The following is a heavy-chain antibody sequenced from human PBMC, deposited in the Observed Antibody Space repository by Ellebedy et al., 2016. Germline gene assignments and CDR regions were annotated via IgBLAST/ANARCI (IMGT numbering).Heavy chain of an antibody. CDR2: ISSSSSYI. D-gene: IGHD6-6*01. CDR3: ARDSSSPVNYYYYYYMDV. Sequence: GGSLRLXCAASGFTFSSYSMNWVRQAPGKGLEWVSSISSSSSYIYYADSVKGRFTISRDNAKNSLYLQMNSLRAEDTAVYYCARDSSSPVNYYYYYYMDVWGKGTTVTVSS. V-gene: IGHV3-21*01. CDR1: GFTFSSYS. J-gene: IGHJ6*03.